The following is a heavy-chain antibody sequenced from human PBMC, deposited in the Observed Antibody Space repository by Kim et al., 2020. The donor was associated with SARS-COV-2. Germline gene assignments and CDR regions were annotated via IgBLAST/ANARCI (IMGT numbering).Heavy chain of an antibody. V-gene: IGHV4-39*01. J-gene: IGHJ4*02. CDR3: ARHATPDTAMANFDY. D-gene: IGHD5-18*01. Sequence: PSLKSRVTISVDTSKNQFSLKLSSVTAADTAVYYCARHATPDTAMANFDYWGQGTLVTVSS.